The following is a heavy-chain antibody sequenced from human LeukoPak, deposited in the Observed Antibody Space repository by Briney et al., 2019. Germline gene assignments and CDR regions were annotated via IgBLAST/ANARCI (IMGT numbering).Heavy chain of an antibody. CDR3: AREFFIAAAGTYWFDP. J-gene: IGHJ5*02. Sequence: PGGSLRVSCAASGFTVSSNYMSWVRQAPGKGLEWVSVIYSGGSTYYADSVRGRFTISRDNSKNTLYLQMNSLRAEDTAVYYCAREFFIAAAGTYWFDPWGQGTLVTVSS. CDR2: IYSGGST. V-gene: IGHV3-53*01. D-gene: IGHD6-13*01. CDR1: GFTVSSNY.